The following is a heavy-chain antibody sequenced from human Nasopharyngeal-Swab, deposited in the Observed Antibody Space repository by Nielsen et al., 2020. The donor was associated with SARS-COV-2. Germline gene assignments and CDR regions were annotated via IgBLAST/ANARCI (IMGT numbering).Heavy chain of an antibody. J-gene: IGHJ6*02. V-gene: IGHV3-48*02. CDR2: ISSSSSTI. CDR3: ARERELRGVYYYYYGMDV. D-gene: IGHD1-26*01. Sequence: WIRQPPGKGLEWVSYISSSSSTIYYADSVKGRFTISRDNAKNSLCLQMNSLRDEDTAVYYCARERELRGVYYYYYGMDVWGQGTTVTVSS.